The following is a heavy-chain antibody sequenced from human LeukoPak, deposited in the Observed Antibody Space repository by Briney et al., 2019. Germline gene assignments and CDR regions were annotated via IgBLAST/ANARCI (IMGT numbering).Heavy chain of an antibody. Sequence: GGSLRLSGAASGFTFSSYAMSWVRQAPGEGLEWVSAISGSGGSTYYVDSVKGRFTISRDNSKNTLYLQMNSLRAEDTAVYYCAKWGPHYDFWSGYFDYWGQGTLVTVSS. J-gene: IGHJ4*02. D-gene: IGHD3-3*01. CDR3: AKWGPHYDFWSGYFDY. CDR2: ISGSGGST. V-gene: IGHV3-23*01. CDR1: GFTFSSYA.